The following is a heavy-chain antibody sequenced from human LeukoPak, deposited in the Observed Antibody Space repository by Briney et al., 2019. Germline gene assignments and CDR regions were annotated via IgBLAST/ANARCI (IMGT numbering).Heavy chain of an antibody. V-gene: IGHV3-30-3*01. CDR1: GFTFSSYA. J-gene: IGHJ3*02. Sequence: PGGSLRLSCAASGFTFSSYAMHWVRQAPGKGLEWVAVISYDGSNKYYADSVKGRFTISRDNTRNTLFLQMTSLRIGDTALYYCARQDSSSSSAFDIWGQGTVVTVSS. CDR2: ISYDGSNK. D-gene: IGHD6-6*01. CDR3: ARQDSSSSSAFDI.